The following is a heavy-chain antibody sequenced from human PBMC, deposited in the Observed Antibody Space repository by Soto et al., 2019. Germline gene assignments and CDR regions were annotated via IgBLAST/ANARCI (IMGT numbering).Heavy chain of an antibody. D-gene: IGHD3-3*01. CDR3: ARAENYDFWREGSPGYSDC. Sequence: GGSLRLSCAASGFTFSDYYMSWIRQAPGKGLEWVSYISSSGSTIYYADSVKGRFTISRDNAKNSLYLQMNSLRAEDTAVYYCARAENYDFWREGSPGYSDCWGQGTLVTVSS. V-gene: IGHV3-11*01. J-gene: IGHJ4*02. CDR2: ISSSGSTI. CDR1: GFTFSDYY.